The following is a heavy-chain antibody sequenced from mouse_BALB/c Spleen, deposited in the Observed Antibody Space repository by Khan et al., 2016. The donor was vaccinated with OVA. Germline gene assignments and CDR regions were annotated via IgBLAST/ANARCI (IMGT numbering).Heavy chain of an antibody. CDR3: VRNDGYDERPTY. CDR2: IWGGGVT. V-gene: IGHV2-2*02. D-gene: IGHD2-2*01. CDR1: GFSLSSYG. Sequence: QVQLQQSGPGLVQPSQSLSITCTVSGFSLSSYGVHWVRQSPGKGLEWLGVIWGGGVTNYNAAFISRLSISMDNSKSQAFLKMNSLQTNDTAVYYLVRNDGYDERPTYWGQGTPVTVSA. J-gene: IGHJ3*01.